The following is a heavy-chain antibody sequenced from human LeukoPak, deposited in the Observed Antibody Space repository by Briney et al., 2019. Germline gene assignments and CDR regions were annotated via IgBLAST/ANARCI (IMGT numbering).Heavy chain of an antibody. Sequence: GGSLRLSCAASGLTFDDYAMHWVRQAPGKGLEWVSLISGDGGSTYYADSVKGRFTISRDNSKNSLYLQMNSLRTEDTALYYCAKDVNWNDDFYFDYWGQGTLVTVSS. CDR2: ISGDGGST. D-gene: IGHD1-20*01. V-gene: IGHV3-43*02. CDR1: GLTFDDYA. J-gene: IGHJ4*02. CDR3: AKDVNWNDDFYFDY.